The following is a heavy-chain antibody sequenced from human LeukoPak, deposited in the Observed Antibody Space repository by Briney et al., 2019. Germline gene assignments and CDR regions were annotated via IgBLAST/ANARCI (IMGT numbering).Heavy chain of an antibody. CDR1: GFTFSSYA. V-gene: IGHV3-23*01. CDR2: ISGSGGST. J-gene: IGHJ4*02. Sequence: PGGSLRLSCAASGFTFSSYAKSWVRQAPGKGLEWVSAISGSGGSTYYADSVKGRFTISRDNSKNTLYLQMNSLRAEDTAVYYCAKDPYDILNGYYRYWGQGTLVTVSS. CDR3: AKDPYDILNGYYRY. D-gene: IGHD3-9*01.